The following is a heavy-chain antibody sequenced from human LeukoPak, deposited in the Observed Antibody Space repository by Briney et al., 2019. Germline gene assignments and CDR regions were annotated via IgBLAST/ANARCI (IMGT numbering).Heavy chain of an antibody. D-gene: IGHD3-10*01. CDR2: VYYTGTT. Sequence: SETLSLTCTVSGGSISSRNYYWGWIRQPPGKGLEWIGGVYYTGTTYSNPSLKSRVTISVDTSKNQFSLKLSSVTAADTALYYCARRVRGVNDAFDIWGQGTMVTVSS. V-gene: IGHV4-39*07. J-gene: IGHJ3*02. CDR1: GGSISSRNYY. CDR3: ARRVRGVNDAFDI.